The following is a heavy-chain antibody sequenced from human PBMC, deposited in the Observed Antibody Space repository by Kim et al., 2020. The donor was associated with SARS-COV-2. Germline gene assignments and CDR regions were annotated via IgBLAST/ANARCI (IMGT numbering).Heavy chain of an antibody. J-gene: IGHJ6*02. V-gene: IGHV3-74*03. CDR1: GFIFTSYW. D-gene: IGHD3-9*01. CDR2: IRYDGTSI. CDR3: ARDDTSYGMDV. Sequence: GGSLRLSCTASGFIFTSYWMHWVRQSPGQGLVWVARIRYDGTSITYVESVRGRFTVSRDNSRNTLYLQMNSLRVDDTAVYYCARDDTSYGMDVWGRGTTVTVAS.